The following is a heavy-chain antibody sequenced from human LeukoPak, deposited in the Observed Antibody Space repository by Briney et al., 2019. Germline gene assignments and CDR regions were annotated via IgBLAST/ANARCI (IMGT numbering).Heavy chain of an antibody. D-gene: IGHD2-8*01. Sequence: GGSLRLSCSASGFTFSSYAMSWVRQAPGKGLEWVSTISGSGGSTYYADSGKGRFTVSRDNSKNTLYLQMNSLRAEDTAVYYCAKDRTYCTDAICYNAFDIWGQGTMITVSS. CDR3: AKDRTYCTDAICYNAFDI. V-gene: IGHV3-23*01. J-gene: IGHJ3*02. CDR1: GFTFSSYA. CDR2: ISGSGGST.